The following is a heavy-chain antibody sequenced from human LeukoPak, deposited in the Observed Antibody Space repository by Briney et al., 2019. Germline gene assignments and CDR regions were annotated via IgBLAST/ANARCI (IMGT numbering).Heavy chain of an antibody. CDR3: AKDQQNVLLWFGELLEDY. CDR1: GFTFSSYS. Sequence: GGSPRLSCAASGFTFSSYSMSWVRQAPGKGLEWVSYISSSSSTIYYADSVKGRFTISRDNSKNTLYLQVNSLRAEDTAVYYCAKDQQNVLLWFGELLEDYWGQGTLVTVSS. V-gene: IGHV3-48*01. D-gene: IGHD3-10*01. CDR2: ISSSSSTI. J-gene: IGHJ4*02.